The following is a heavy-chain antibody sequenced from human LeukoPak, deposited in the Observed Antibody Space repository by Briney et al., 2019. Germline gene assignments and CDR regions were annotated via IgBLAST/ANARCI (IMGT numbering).Heavy chain of an antibody. J-gene: IGHJ4*02. CDR2: ISGSGSYI. CDR3: AHGAMYQLDY. CDR1: GFTFSDYS. D-gene: IGHD2-2*01. V-gene: IGHV3-21*04. Sequence: GGSLRLSCAASGFTFSDYSMNWVRQTPRKGLEWVSCISGSGSYIYYADSVKGRFTISRDNAKNSLHLQVNSLRAEDTAVYYCAHGAMYQLDYWGQGTLVTVSS.